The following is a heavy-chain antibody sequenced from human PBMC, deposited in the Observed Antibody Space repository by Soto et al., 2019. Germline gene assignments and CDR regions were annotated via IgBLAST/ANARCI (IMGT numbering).Heavy chain of an antibody. CDR2: INSDGSST. V-gene: IGHV3-74*01. CDR3: AKPDY. CDR1: GFTFSSYW. Sequence: GGSLRLSCAASGFTFSSYWMHWVRQAPGKGLVWVSRINSDGSSTNYADSVKGRFTVSRDNAKNTLILQMNSLRGEDTAVYYCAKPDYWGQGTLVTVSS. J-gene: IGHJ4*02.